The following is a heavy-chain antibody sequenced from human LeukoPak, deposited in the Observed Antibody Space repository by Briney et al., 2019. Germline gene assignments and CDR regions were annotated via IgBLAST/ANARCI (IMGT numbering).Heavy chain of an antibody. Sequence: ASVKVSCKASGYTFTSYYMHWVRQAPGQGLEWMGIINPSGGSTSYAQKFQGRVTMTRDTSTSTVYMELSSLRSEDTAVYYCARLTYYYDSSGRRYNWFDPWGQGTLVTVSS. CDR1: GYTFTSYY. V-gene: IGHV1-46*01. J-gene: IGHJ5*02. CDR2: INPSGGST. D-gene: IGHD3-22*01. CDR3: ARLTYYYDSSGRRYNWFDP.